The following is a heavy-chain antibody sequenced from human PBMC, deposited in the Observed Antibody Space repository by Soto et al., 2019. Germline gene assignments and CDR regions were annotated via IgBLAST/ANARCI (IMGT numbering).Heavy chain of an antibody. Sequence: ASVKVSCKASGYTFTGYYMHWVRQAPGQGLEWVGWINPNSGGTNYAQKFQGRVTMTRDTSISTAYMELSRLRSDDTAVYYCARDNRITIFGVVTAHDYWGQGTLVTVS. CDR3: ARDNRITIFGVVTAHDY. CDR1: GYTFTGYY. D-gene: IGHD3-3*01. CDR2: INPNSGGT. V-gene: IGHV1-2*02. J-gene: IGHJ4*02.